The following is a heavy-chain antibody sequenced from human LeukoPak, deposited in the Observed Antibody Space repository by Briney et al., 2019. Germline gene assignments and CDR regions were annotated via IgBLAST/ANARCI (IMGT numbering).Heavy chain of an antibody. Sequence: ASVKVSCKASGYTFTGYYMHWVRQAPGQGLEWMGWMNPNSGNTGYAQKFQGRVTITRNTSISTAYMELSSLRSEDTAVYYCARGTYGDYEPDYWGQGTLVTVSS. V-gene: IGHV1-8*03. CDR3: ARGTYGDYEPDY. D-gene: IGHD4-17*01. J-gene: IGHJ4*02. CDR2: MNPNSGNT. CDR1: GYTFTGYY.